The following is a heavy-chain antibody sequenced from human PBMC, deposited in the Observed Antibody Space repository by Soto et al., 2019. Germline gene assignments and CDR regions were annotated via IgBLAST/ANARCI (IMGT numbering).Heavy chain of an antibody. CDR1: GGTFSSYA. Sequence: SVKVSCKASGGTFSSYAISWVRQAPGQGLEWMGGIIPIFGTANYAQKFQGRVTITADESTSTAYMELSSLRSEDTAVYYCARDRLGRNGMDVWGQGTTVTVS. CDR2: IIPIFGTA. J-gene: IGHJ6*02. V-gene: IGHV1-69*13. CDR3: ARDRLGRNGMDV. D-gene: IGHD4-17*01.